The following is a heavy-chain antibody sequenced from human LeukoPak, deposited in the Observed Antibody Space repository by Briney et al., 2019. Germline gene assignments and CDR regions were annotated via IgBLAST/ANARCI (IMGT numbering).Heavy chain of an antibody. CDR3: ARDSGWWRFDF. CDR1: GLNFSSRW. D-gene: IGHD6-13*01. V-gene: IGHV3-7*03. J-gene: IGHJ4*02. Sequence: GGSLRLSCAASGLNFSSRWMNWVRQAPGQGLEWVASIKEEGSEKHYVDSVKGRFTISRDNGKNSLYLQMNSLRAEDTAVYYCARDSGWWRFDFWGQGTLVTVSS. CDR2: IKEEGSEK.